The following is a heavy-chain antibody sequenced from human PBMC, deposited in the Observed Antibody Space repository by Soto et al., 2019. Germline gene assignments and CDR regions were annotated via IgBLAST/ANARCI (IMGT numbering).Heavy chain of an antibody. V-gene: IGHV3-30*18. CDR2: ISYGGIDK. D-gene: IGHD2-15*01. Sequence: ALRLSCAASGFTFSSYGMHWVRQAPGKGLEWVAVISYGGIDKYYGSSVKGRFTTSRDSSKNTLYLQMDSLSFEDTAVYYCAKGSYGGRYGLDVWGQGTTVTVSS. J-gene: IGHJ6*02. CDR3: AKGSYGGRYGLDV. CDR1: GFTFSSYG.